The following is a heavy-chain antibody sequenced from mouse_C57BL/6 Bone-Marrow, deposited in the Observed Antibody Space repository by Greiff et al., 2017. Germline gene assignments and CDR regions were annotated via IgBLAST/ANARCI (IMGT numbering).Heavy chain of an antibody. V-gene: IGHV1-81*01. J-gene: IGHJ1*03. D-gene: IGHD2-1*01. CDR2: IYPRSGNT. Sequence: QVQQQQSGAELARPGASVKLSCKASGYTFTSYGISWVKQRTGQGLEWIGEIYPRSGNTYYNEKFKGKATLTADKSSSTAYMELRSLTSEDSAVYFCARWDGNYVWYFDVWGTGTTVTVSS. CDR1: GYTFTSYG. CDR3: ARWDGNYVWYFDV.